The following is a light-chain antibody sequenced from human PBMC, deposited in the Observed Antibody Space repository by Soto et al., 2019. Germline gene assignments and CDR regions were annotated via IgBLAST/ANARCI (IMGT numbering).Light chain of an antibody. V-gene: IGLV2-23*01. CDR3: CSYARSSTLV. CDR1: SSDVGSYNL. Sequence: QSALTQPASVSGSPGQSITISCTGTSSDVGSYNLVSWYQQHPGKAPKLMIYEGSKRPSGVSNRFSGSKSGNTASPTISGLQAEDEADYYCCSYARSSTLVFGGGTKLTVL. J-gene: IGLJ2*01. CDR2: EGS.